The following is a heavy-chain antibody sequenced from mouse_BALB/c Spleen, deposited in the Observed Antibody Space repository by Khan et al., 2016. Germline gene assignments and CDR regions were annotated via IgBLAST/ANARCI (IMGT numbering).Heavy chain of an antibody. CDR2: IWAGEST. CDR1: GFSLTSYG. D-gene: IGHD2-14*01. Sequence: VELVESGPGLVAPSQSLSITCTVSGFSLTSYGVHWVRQPPGKGLEWLGVIWAGESTNYNSALMSRLSISKDNSKSQVFLIMNSLQTDDTAMYYYASIGTTYYFPSWGPPPTLPVSS. CDR3: ASIGTTYYFPS. V-gene: IGHV2-9*02. J-gene: IGHJ2*01.